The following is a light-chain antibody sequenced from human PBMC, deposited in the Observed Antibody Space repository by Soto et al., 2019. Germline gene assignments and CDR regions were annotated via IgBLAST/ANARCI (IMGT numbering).Light chain of an antibody. CDR3: SSYTSSSIPYV. J-gene: IGLJ1*01. CDR1: NSDVGGYNF. V-gene: IGLV2-14*01. Sequence: QSALTQPASVSGSPGQSITISCTGTNSDVGGYNFVSWYQQHPGKAPKLMIYDVSNGPSGVSNRFSGSKSGNTASLNISGLQAEDEAEYYCSSYTSSSIPYVFGIGTKVTVL. CDR2: DVS.